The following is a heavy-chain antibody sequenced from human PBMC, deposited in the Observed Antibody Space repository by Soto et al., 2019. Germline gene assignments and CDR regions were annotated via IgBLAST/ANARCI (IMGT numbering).Heavy chain of an antibody. J-gene: IGHJ6*02. CDR3: ARGEDAFFYYGLDV. V-gene: IGHV4-59*01. CDR1: GGSITSSY. CDR2: IYDTGISGYTPST. Sequence: SETLSLPCTVSGGSITSSYWSSIRRPPGKGLGWIAYIYDTGISGYTPSTSYDPSLKSRVTMSVDTSKSQFSLKLTSVTAADTAVYYCARGEDAFFYYGLDVWGQGITVTVS.